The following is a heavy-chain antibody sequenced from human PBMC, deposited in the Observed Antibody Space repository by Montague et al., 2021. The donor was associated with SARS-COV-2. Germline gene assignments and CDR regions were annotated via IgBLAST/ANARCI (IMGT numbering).Heavy chain of an antibody. J-gene: IGHJ3*02. D-gene: IGHD3-10*01. CDR1: VSWNRGED. CDR3: ARHTSERITMVQAFDI. Sequence: SETLSLTCSRLVSWNRGEDWKCTRLNPSHHGKWYADICFKKSTNYNPSLKSRVTISVDTSKNQFSLKLSSVTAADTAVYYCARHTSERITMVQAFDIWGQGTMVTVAS. CDR2: ICFKKST. V-gene: IGHV4-59*08.